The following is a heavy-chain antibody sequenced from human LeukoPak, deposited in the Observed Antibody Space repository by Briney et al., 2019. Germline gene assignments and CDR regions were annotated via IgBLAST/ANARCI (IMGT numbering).Heavy chain of an antibody. J-gene: IGHJ4*02. CDR2: IKSKTDGGTT. V-gene: IGHV3-15*01. Sequence: PGGTLRLSCAASGFTFSSYGMSWVRQAPGKGLEWVGRIKSKTDGGTTDYAAPVKGRFTNSRDDSKNTLYLQMNSLKTEDTAVYYCTTDSGYIWDTYYFDYWGQGTLVTVSS. CDR3: TTDSGYIWDTYYFDY. CDR1: GFTFSSYG. D-gene: IGHD3-16*01.